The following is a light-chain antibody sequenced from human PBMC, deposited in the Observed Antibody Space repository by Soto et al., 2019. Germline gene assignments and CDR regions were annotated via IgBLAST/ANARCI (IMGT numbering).Light chain of an antibody. V-gene: IGLV2-8*01. CDR2: EVT. CDR1: SSDVGAYNY. CDR3: SSYAGSNNLNV. J-gene: IGLJ1*01. Sequence: QSVLTQPPSASGSTGQSVTISCTGTSSDVGAYNYVSWFQQHPGKAPKLMIYEVTKRPSGVPDRFFGSKSGNTASLTVSGLQAXDEADYYCSSYAGSNNLNVFGTGTKVTVL.